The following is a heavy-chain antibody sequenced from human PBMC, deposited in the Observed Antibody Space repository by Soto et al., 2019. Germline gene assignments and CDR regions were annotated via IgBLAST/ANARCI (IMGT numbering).Heavy chain of an antibody. J-gene: IGHJ4*02. Sequence: PGGSLRLSCAASGFTFSSYAMHWVRQAPGKGLEWVAVISYDGSNKYYADSVKGRFTISRDNSKNTLYLQMNSLRAEDTAVYYCAREEELPFDYWGQGTLVAVSS. CDR3: AREEELPFDY. CDR2: ISYDGSNK. CDR1: GFTFSSYA. V-gene: IGHV3-30-3*01. D-gene: IGHD1-26*01.